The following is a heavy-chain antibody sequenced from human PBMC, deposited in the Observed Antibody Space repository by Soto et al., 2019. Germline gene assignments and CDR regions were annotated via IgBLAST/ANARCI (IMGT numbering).Heavy chain of an antibody. J-gene: IGHJ5*02. Sequence: ASVKVSCKASGFPFSDHYMHWVRQAPGQGLEWMGITSPNGDRLNYAQKFQGRVTITRDTSTSTVYMDLSGLTYDDTAVYYCATDNSEQYGTPDASSWFDPWGQGTLVTVSS. CDR1: GFPFSDHY. CDR2: TSPNGDRL. CDR3: ATDNSEQYGTPDASSWFDP. V-gene: IGHV1-46*01. D-gene: IGHD1-26*01.